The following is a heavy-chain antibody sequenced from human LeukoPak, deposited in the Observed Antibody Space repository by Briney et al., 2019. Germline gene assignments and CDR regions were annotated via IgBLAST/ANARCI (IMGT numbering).Heavy chain of an antibody. CDR1: GFTFTNAW. CDR3: ARARSSSVTTGFGY. Sequence: GGSLRLSCAASGFTFTNAWMSWVRQAPGKGLEWVSSISSSSSYIYYADSVKGRFTISRDNAKNSLYLQMNSLRAEDTAVYYCARARSSSVTTGFGYWGQGTLVTVSS. V-gene: IGHV3-21*01. J-gene: IGHJ4*02. D-gene: IGHD4-17*01. CDR2: ISSSSSYI.